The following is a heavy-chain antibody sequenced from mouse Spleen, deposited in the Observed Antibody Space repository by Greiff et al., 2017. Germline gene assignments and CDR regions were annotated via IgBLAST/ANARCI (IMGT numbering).Heavy chain of an antibody. D-gene: IGHD1-1*01. CDR2: ISTYYGDA. CDR3: ARGDGSSPYAMDY. CDR1: GYTFTDYA. V-gene: IGHV1S137*01. J-gene: IGHJ4*01. Sequence: VKLVESGAELVRPGVSVKISCKGSGYTFTDYAMHWVKQSHAKSLEWIGVISTYYGDASYNQKFKGKATMTVDKSSSTAYMELARLTSEDSAIYYCARGDGSSPYAMDYWGQGTSVTVSS.